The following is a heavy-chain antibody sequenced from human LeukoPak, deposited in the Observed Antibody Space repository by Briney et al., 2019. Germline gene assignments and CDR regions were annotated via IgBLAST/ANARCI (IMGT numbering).Heavy chain of an antibody. V-gene: IGHV3-74*01. CDR3: ANLAANDAFDI. D-gene: IGHD2-15*01. CDR1: GSTFSSYW. Sequence: PGGSLRLSCAASGSTFSSYWMHWVRQAPGKGLVWVSRINSDGSSTSYADSVKGRFTISRDNAKNTLYLQMNSLRAEDTAVYYCANLAANDAFDIWGQGTMVTVSS. CDR2: INSDGSST. J-gene: IGHJ3*02.